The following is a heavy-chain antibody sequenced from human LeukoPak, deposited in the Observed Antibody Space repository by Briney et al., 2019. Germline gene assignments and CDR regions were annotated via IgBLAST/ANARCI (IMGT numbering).Heavy chain of an antibody. Sequence: GGSLRLSCAASGFTFSSYWMHWVRQAPGKGLMWVSRINSDGSITNYADSVKGRFTISRDNAKNTLYLQMNSLRAEDTAVYYCARVRATFSPHFDNWGQGTLSPSPQ. J-gene: IGHJ4*02. D-gene: IGHD5-12*01. CDR2: INSDGSIT. CDR1: GFTFSSYW. CDR3: ARVRATFSPHFDN. V-gene: IGHV3-74*01.